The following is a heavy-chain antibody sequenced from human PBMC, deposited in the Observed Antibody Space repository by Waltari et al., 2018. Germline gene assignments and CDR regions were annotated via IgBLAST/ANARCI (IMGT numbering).Heavy chain of an antibody. J-gene: IGHJ4*02. V-gene: IGHV1-18*01. CDR3: PSACVSAACYMIY. Sequence: QVQLGKSGGEMKEPGEGGKGACKASGYTFTSRGINWVRQAPGQGLEWMGWINTQNGRTNYTQNLQGRVTMTADTSPTASFLPLRCLLSHATALYSCPSACVSAACYMIYWGQGTLVTVSA. D-gene: IGHD2-2*02. CDR1: GYTFTSRG. CDR2: INTQNGRT.